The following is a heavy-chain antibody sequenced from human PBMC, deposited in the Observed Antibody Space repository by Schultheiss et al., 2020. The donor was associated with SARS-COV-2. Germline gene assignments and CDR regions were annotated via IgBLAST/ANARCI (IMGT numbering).Heavy chain of an antibody. CDR1: GFTFSSYG. D-gene: IGHD2-8*01. Sequence: GESLKISCAASGFTFSSYGMHWVRQAPGKGLEWVAVIWYDGSNKYYADSVKGRFTISRDNSKNTLYLQMNSLRAEDTAVYYCARVLGTYRMRDAFDIWGQGTMVTVSS. CDR2: IWYDGSNK. V-gene: IGHV3-33*01. J-gene: IGHJ3*02. CDR3: ARVLGTYRMRDAFDI.